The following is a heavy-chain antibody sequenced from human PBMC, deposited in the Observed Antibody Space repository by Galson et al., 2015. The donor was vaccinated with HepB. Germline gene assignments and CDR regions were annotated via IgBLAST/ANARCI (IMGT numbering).Heavy chain of an antibody. CDR2: IIPIFGTA. Sequence: KASGGTFSSRGINWVRRAPGHGLEWMGGIIPIFGTANYAQKFQGRVTITADEATNTAYMELSSLRSEDTAMYYCATSVSLVSIDYFDFWGQGTLVTVSS. D-gene: IGHD5/OR15-5a*01. J-gene: IGHJ4*02. V-gene: IGHV1-69*01. CDR3: ATSVSLVSIDYFDF. CDR1: GGTFSSRG.